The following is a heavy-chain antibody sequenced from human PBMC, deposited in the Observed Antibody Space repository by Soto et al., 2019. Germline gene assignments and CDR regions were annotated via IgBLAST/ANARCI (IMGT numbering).Heavy chain of an antibody. D-gene: IGHD1-7*01. Sequence: QVQLQESGPGLVKPSQTLSLTCTVSGGSISSGGYYWSWIRQHPGKGLEWIGYIYYSGSTYYNPSLKSRVTIAVDTSKNQFSLKLSSVTAADTAVYYCARVGGRYWNYDYFDYWGQGTLVTVSS. CDR3: ARVGGRYWNYDYFDY. V-gene: IGHV4-31*03. CDR2: IYYSGST. CDR1: GGSISSGGYY. J-gene: IGHJ4*02.